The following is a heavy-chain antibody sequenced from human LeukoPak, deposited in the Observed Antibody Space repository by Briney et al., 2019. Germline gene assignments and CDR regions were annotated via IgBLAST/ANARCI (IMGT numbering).Heavy chain of an antibody. CDR2: IYYSGST. CDR1: GGSISSGGYS. D-gene: IGHD2-21*01. CDR3: ARVFFYYFGY. J-gene: IGHJ4*02. V-gene: IGHV4-31*03. Sequence: PSETLSLTCTVSGGSISSGGYSWSWIRQHPGKGLEWIGYIYYSGSTYYNPSLKSRVTISVDTSKNQFSLKLSSVTAADTAVYYCARVFFYYFGYWGQGTLVTVSS.